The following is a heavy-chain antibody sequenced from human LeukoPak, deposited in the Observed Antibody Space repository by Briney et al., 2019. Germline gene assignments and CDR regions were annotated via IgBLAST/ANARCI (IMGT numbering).Heavy chain of an antibody. D-gene: IGHD6-19*01. CDR3: AREFRYSSGWLQGPNINWFDP. J-gene: IGHJ5*02. CDR2: ISAYNGNT. CDR1: GYTFTSYG. V-gene: IGHV1-18*01. Sequence: ASVKVSCKASGYTFTSYGISWVRQAPGQGLDWMGLISAYNGNTDYAQKLQGRVTMTTDTSTSTAYMELRSLRSDDTAVYYCAREFRYSSGWLQGPNINWFDPWGQGTLVTVSS.